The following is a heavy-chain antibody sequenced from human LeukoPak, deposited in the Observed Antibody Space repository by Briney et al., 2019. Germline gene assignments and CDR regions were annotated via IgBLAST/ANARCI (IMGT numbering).Heavy chain of an antibody. D-gene: IGHD4-17*01. CDR2: INAGNGKT. Sequence: DSVKVSCKASGYMFSDYAIQWVRQAPGQGLEWMGWINAGNGKTKYSQKFQGRVTITRETSASTAYVELSGLRSEDTAVYYCARARWTSTVTTYYLDYWGQGTLVTVSS. J-gene: IGHJ4*02. V-gene: IGHV1-3*01. CDR1: GYMFSDYA. CDR3: ARARWTSTVTTYYLDY.